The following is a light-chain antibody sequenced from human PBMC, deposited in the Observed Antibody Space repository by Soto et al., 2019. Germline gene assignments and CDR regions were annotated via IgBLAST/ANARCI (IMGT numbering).Light chain of an antibody. CDR1: QGISSY. V-gene: IGKV1-9*01. Sequence: DIQLTQSTSFLSASVGDRVTITCRASQGISSYLAWYQQKPGKAPNLLIYAASTLQSGVPSRFSGSGSGTEFTLTISSLQPVDFATYYCQQLNNYPFTCGPGTKVDSK. CDR3: QQLNNYPFT. J-gene: IGKJ3*01. CDR2: AAS.